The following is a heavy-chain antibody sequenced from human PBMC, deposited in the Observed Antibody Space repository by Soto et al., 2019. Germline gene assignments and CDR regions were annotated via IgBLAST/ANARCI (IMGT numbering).Heavy chain of an antibody. Sequence: ASVKVSCKASGYTFTSYDINWVRQATGQGLEWMGWMNPNIGNTGYAQKFQGRVTMTRNTSISTAYMELSSLRSEDTAVYYCARVPIAYYDFWSGYHVVVDYWGQGTLVTVSS. V-gene: IGHV1-8*01. CDR3: ARVPIAYYDFWSGYHVVVDY. CDR2: MNPNIGNT. CDR1: GYTFTSYD. J-gene: IGHJ4*02. D-gene: IGHD3-3*01.